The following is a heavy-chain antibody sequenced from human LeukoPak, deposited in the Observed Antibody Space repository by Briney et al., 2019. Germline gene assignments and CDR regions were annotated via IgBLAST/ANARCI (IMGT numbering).Heavy chain of an antibody. D-gene: IGHD3-22*01. CDR2: ISSSGSTI. CDR3: ARGTDYCDRGPVDY. J-gene: IGHJ4*02. V-gene: IGHV3-48*04. Sequence: PGGSLRLSCAASGFTFSSYAMSWVRQAPGKGLEWVSAISSSGSTIYYADSVKGRFTISRDNAKNSLYLQMNSLRAEDTAVYYCARGTDYCDRGPVDYWGQGTLVTVSS. CDR1: GFTFSSYA.